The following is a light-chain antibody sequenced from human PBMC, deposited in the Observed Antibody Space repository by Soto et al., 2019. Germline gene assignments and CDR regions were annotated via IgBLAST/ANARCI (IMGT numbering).Light chain of an antibody. CDR2: DAS. CDR3: QQRSDWPST. Sequence: EIVLTQSPATLSLSPGERATLSCRASQSVSRYLAWYQQRPGQAPRLLIYDASNRATGIPARFSGSVSGTDVTLTISSLEPEDFAVYYCQQRSDWPSTFGGGTKVQIK. J-gene: IGKJ4*01. V-gene: IGKV3-11*01. CDR1: QSVSRY.